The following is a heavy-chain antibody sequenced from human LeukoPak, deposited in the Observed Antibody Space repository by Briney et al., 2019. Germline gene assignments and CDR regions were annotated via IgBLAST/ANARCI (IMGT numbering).Heavy chain of an antibody. CDR3: ARGPPDGSGSYYPGDY. Sequence: GGSLRLSCTASGFTFSSHWMSWVRQAPGKGLEWVATIRQDGSEKYHVDSVKGRFTISRDNAENTLYLHMNSLRDEDTAVYFCARGPPDGSGSYYPGDYWGQGTLVTVSS. CDR1: GFTFSSHW. D-gene: IGHD3-10*01. J-gene: IGHJ4*02. V-gene: IGHV3-7*01. CDR2: IRQDGSEK.